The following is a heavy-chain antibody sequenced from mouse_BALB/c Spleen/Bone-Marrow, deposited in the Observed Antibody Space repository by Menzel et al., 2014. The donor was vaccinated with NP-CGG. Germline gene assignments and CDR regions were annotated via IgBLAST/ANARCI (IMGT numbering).Heavy chain of an antibody. V-gene: IGHV1-12*01. CDR1: GYTFTSYN. Sequence: LQQSGAELVKPGASVKMSCKASGYTFTSYNMHWVKQTPGQGLEWIGAIYPGNGDTSYNQKFKGKATLTADKSSSTAYMQLSSLTSEDLAVYYCARGDGYDSYYFDYWGQGTTLTVSS. J-gene: IGHJ2*01. D-gene: IGHD2-2*01. CDR2: IYPGNGDT. CDR3: ARGDGYDSYYFDY.